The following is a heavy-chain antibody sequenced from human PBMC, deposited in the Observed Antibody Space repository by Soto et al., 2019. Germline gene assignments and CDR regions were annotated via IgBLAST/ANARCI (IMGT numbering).Heavy chain of an antibody. CDR3: AKNGAWNLEF. J-gene: IGHJ4*02. CDR1: GGSISSGAW. V-gene: IGHV4-4*02. CDR2: IHHGGNT. D-gene: IGHD1-1*01. Sequence: QVQLQESGPGLVEPSGTLSLTCTVSGGSISSGAWWSWVRQPPGTGLEWIGEIHHGGNTNYNPSLKSRLTISVDKSKNQLSLILNSVTAADTAVYYCAKNGAWNLEFWGQGTLVTVSS.